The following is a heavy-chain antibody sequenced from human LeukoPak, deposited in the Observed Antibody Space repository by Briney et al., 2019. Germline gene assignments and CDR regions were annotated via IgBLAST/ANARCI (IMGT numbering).Heavy chain of an antibody. V-gene: IGHV1-69*04. CDR1: GGTFTSYA. Sequence: AAVTVSFKCSGGTFTSYAFSWVRQPPGQGLEWVGRTIPIRGIANYAQKFQGRVTITADKSTSTAYMELSSLRSEDTAVYYCARSTGIAVAGPLDVGGEGTTVTVPS. CDR2: TIPIRGIA. D-gene: IGHD6-19*01. CDR3: ARSTGIAVAGPLDV. J-gene: IGHJ6*04.